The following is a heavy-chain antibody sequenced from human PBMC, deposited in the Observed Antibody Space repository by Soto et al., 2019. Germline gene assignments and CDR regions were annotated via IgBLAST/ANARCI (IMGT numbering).Heavy chain of an antibody. J-gene: IGHJ6*02. CDR1: GFTFSTYA. D-gene: IGHD1-26*01. Sequence: EVQLLESGGGLVQPGGSLRLSCAASGFTFSTYATTWVRQAPGKGLEWVSGIDDSGVSTYYADSVKGRLTISRDNSKNMLYLQMGSLRAEDTAVYYCVKGQSSTWSQTGGMDVWGQGTTVTVSS. V-gene: IGHV3-23*01. CDR2: IDDSGVST. CDR3: VKGQSSTWSQTGGMDV.